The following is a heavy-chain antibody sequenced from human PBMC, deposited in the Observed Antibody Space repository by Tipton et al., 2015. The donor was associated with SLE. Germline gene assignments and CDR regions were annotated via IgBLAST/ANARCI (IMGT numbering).Heavy chain of an antibody. J-gene: IGHJ4*02. CDR3: TRDPRS. CDR1: GYTFTTYG. V-gene: IGHV1-2*06. CDR2: IDPNSGGT. Sequence: QLVQSGAEVKKPGASVRVSCKASGYTFTTYGISWVRQAPGQGLEWVGRIDPNSGGTNYAEKFQGRVFVTRDTSISTAYMEVTRLTFDDTAVYYCTRDPRSWGQGTLVTVSS.